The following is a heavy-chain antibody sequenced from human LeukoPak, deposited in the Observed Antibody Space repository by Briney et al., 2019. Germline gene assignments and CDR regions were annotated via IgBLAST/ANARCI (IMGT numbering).Heavy chain of an antibody. J-gene: IGHJ1*01. Sequence: GASLRLSCAASGFTFSSYAMSWVRQAPGKGLEWVSAISGSGGSTYYAHSVKSRFTISRDNSKNTLYLQMNSLRAEDTAVYYCAKHFDVTAMADFQHWGQGTLVTVSS. CDR3: AKHFDVTAMADFQH. D-gene: IGHD5-18*01. V-gene: IGHV3-23*01. CDR1: GFTFSSYA. CDR2: ISGSGGST.